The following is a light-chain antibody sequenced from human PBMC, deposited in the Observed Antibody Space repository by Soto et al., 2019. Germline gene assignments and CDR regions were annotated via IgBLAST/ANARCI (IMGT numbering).Light chain of an antibody. Sequence: QAVGTQERSLTVSPGGAVTLTCGSSTGAVTSGHYPYWFQQEPGQAPKTLIYDTTNKHSWSPARFSGSLLGGKAALTLSGAQPEDEADYYCLLVYSGIVVFGGGTKVTVL. CDR3: LLVYSGIVV. CDR1: TGAVTSGHY. CDR2: DTT. J-gene: IGLJ2*01. V-gene: IGLV7-46*01.